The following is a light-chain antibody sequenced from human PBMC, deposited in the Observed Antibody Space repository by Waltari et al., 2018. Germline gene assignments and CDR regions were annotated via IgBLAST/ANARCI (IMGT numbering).Light chain of an antibody. CDR2: GKN. J-gene: IGLJ3*02. Sequence: SELTQDPAVSVALGQTVRITCHGDSLRTYYASWYQQKPGQAPILVLYGKNNRPSGNPTRFSGSSSGNTSSLTITGAQAEDEADYYCNSRDSGSSPVMKFGGGTKLTV. V-gene: IGLV3-19*01. CDR3: NSRDSGSSPVMK. CDR1: SLRTYY.